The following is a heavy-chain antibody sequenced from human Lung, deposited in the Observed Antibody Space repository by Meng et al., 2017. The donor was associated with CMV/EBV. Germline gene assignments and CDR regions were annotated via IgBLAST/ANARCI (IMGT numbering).Heavy chain of an antibody. CDR1: GYTFTGYY. CDR2: LNPNSGGT. Sequence: ASVXVSXKASGYTFTGYYIHWVRQAPGQGLEWMGWLNPNSGGTNYAQKFQGRVTLTRDTSISTAYMDLSRLRSDDTAAYYCARTQFPAHVGSYRYYYYYPMDVXGQGXTVTVSS. V-gene: IGHV1-2*02. D-gene: IGHD3-16*02. J-gene: IGHJ6*02. CDR3: ARTQFPAHVGSYRYYYYYPMDV.